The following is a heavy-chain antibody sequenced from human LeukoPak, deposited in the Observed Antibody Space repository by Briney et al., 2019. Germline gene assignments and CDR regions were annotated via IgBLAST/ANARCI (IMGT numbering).Heavy chain of an antibody. CDR2: INHSGST. CDR3: ARGWEQRRFGYYYYYYMDV. CDR1: GGSFSGYY. D-gene: IGHD1-26*01. J-gene: IGHJ6*03. Sequence: SETLSLTCAVYGGSFSGYYRSWIRQPPGKGLEWIGEINHSGSTNYNPSLKSRVTISVDTSKNQFSLKLSSVTAADTAVYYCARGWEQRRFGYYYYYYMDVWGKGTTVTVSS. V-gene: IGHV4-34*01.